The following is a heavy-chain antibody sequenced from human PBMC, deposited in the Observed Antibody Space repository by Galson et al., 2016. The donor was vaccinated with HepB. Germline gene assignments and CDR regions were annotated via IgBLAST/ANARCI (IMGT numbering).Heavy chain of an antibody. CDR3: ARASGTYNYFDY. CDR1: GFTFSIYS. V-gene: IGHV3-48*02. CDR2: ISSSSSTI. Sequence: SLRLSCAASGFTFSIYSMNWVRQAPGKGLEWISHISSSSSTIYCADSVKGRFTISRDNAKNSLYLQMNSLSDEDTAVYYCARASGTYNYFDYWGQGTLVTGSS. D-gene: IGHD1-26*01. J-gene: IGHJ4*02.